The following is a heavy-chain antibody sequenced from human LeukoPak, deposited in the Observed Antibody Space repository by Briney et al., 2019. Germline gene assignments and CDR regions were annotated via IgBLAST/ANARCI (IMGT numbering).Heavy chain of an antibody. J-gene: IGHJ4*02. CDR2: IYYTEST. CDR1: GGSIGSYY. Sequence: SETLSLTCTVSGGSIGSYYWSWIRQPPGKELEWIGHIYYTESTRYSPSLKSRVTISVDTSKNHFSLNLRSVTAADTAVYYCVRHDSASWGYYFDYWGQGTLVTVSS. D-gene: IGHD6-13*01. CDR3: VRHDSASWGYYFDY. V-gene: IGHV4-59*08.